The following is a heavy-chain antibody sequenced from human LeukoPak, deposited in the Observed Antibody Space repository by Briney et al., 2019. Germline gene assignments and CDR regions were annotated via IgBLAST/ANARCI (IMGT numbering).Heavy chain of an antibody. Sequence: GGSLRLYCAASGFTFSSYGMHWVRQAPGKGLEWVAFIRYDGSNKYYADSVKGRFTISRDNSKNTLYLQMNSLRAEDTAVYYCAKDYVDTVAPDFDYWGQGTLVTVSS. V-gene: IGHV3-30*02. CDR3: AKDYVDTVAPDFDY. D-gene: IGHD5-18*01. J-gene: IGHJ4*02. CDR1: GFTFSSYG. CDR2: IRYDGSNK.